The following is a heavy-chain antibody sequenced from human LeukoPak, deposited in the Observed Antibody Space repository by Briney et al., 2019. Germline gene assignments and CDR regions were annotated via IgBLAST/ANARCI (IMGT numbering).Heavy chain of an antibody. D-gene: IGHD6-13*01. CDR3: ARGEPSSRYFDY. CDR1: GGSISGDY. Sequence: SGTLSLTCTVSGGSISGDYWSWIRQPPGKGLEWIGYIYYSGSTNYNPSLKSRVTISVDTSKNQFSLKLSSVTAADTAVYYCARGEPSSRYFDYWGQGTLVTVSS. J-gene: IGHJ4*02. CDR2: IYYSGST. V-gene: IGHV4-59*01.